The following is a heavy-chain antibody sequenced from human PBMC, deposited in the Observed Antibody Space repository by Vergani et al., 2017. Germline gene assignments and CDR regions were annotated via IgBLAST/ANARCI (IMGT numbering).Heavy chain of an antibody. J-gene: IGHJ6*03. CDR3: ARVDKKVAATSHFFYLDV. CDR2: IFYSGTT. CDR1: GGSISSGDHC. Sequence: QVQLQESGPGVVKPSQTLSLTCAVSGGSISSGDHCWTWIRQRPGKGLEWIGYIFYSGTTYDNPSLRSRLTISVDTSQNQFSLKLRSVTAADTAVYYCARVDKKVAATSHFFYLDVRGKGTTVVVSS. V-gene: IGHV4-31*11. D-gene: IGHD1-26*01.